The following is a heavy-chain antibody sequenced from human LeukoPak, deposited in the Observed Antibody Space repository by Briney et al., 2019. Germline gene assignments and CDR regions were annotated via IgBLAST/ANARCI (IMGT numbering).Heavy chain of an antibody. CDR2: MNANTGNA. Sequence: RASVKVSCKASGYTFTSHDIIWVRQAPGQGLEWMGWMNANTGNAYSARKFQGRVTMTRDTSISTAYMELSSLTSEDTAVYYCARALTDYDVLIHYYFDYWGQGALVTVSS. V-gene: IGHV1-8*01. CDR3: ARALTDYDVLIHYYFDY. CDR1: GYTFTSHD. J-gene: IGHJ4*02. D-gene: IGHD3-22*01.